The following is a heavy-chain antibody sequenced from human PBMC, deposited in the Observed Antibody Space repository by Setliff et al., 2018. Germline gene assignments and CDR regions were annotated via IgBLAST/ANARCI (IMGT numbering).Heavy chain of an antibody. V-gene: IGHV3-7*03. D-gene: IGHD3-22*01. CDR3: ARESRYYYDNLGTLDY. CDR2: IKYDESET. CDR1: GFSFSTYS. Sequence: HPGGSLRLSCEASGFSFSTYSMSWVRRAPGKGLEWVASIKYDESETYYVDSVRGRFTISKDNAKNSLYLQMNSLRAEDTAVYYCARESRYYYDNLGTLDYWGQGTLVTVSS. J-gene: IGHJ4*02.